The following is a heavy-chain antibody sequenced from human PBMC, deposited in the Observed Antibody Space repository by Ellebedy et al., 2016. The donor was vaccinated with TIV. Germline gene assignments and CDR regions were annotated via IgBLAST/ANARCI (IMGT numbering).Heavy chain of an antibody. J-gene: IGHJ4*02. CDR2: IYYSGIT. V-gene: IGHV4-59*08. CDR3: ARWNEGFDY. D-gene: IGHD1-1*01. Sequence: MPSETLSLTCTVSGASISSHYWSRIRQPPGKGLEWIGYIYYSGITDYNPSLRSRVIISVDTSKNQLSLKLSSVTAADAAMYYCARWNEGFDYWGQGTLVTVSS. CDR1: GASISSHY.